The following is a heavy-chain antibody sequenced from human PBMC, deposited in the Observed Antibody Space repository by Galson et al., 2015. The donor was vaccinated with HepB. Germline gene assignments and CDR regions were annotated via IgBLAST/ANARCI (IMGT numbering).Heavy chain of an antibody. CDR1: GFTFSDYY. V-gene: IGHV3-11*06. D-gene: IGHD5-24*01. Sequence: SLRLSCAASGFTFSDYYMSWIRQAPGKGLEWVSYISSSSSYTNYADSVKGRFTISRDNAKNSLYLQMNSLRAEDTAVYYCARDRGDGYNSPWYFDLWGRGTLVTVSS. CDR3: ARDRGDGYNSPWYFDL. J-gene: IGHJ2*01. CDR2: ISSSSSYT.